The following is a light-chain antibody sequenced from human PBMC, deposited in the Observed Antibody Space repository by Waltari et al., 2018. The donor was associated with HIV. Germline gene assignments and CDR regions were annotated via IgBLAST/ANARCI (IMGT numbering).Light chain of an antibody. V-gene: IGKV2-28*01. CDR2: RGS. Sequence: DIVMTQSPLSLPVPPGEPASIPCRSRLRLHYSTGYNYLYWYMQKPGQSPQLLIYRGSYRASGVADRVSGSGSGTDFALKISRVEAEYVGIYYCMQGLQTPYTFGRGTKLEIK. CDR3: MQGLQTPYT. J-gene: IGKJ2*01. CDR1: LRLHYSTGYNY.